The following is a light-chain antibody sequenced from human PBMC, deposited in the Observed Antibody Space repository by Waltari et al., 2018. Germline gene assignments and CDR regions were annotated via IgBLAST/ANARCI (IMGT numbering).Light chain of an antibody. CDR3: HVWHPHVDPGV. Sequence: SYVVTQPPSVSVAPGETATITCGGDNIGTYSVHWYQQKAGQAPVLVIVYDRDRPSGIPYGFSGSNSGNTATLTISRVEAGDEARYYCHVWHPHVDPGVFGTGTEVTVL. J-gene: IGLJ1*01. CDR1: NIGTYS. CDR2: YDR. V-gene: IGLV3-21*04.